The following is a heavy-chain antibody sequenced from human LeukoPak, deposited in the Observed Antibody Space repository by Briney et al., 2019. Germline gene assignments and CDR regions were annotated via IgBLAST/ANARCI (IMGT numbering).Heavy chain of an antibody. CDR3: ANELYYGSGSYATLVGAFDI. CDR2: ISGSGGST. D-gene: IGHD3-10*01. J-gene: IGHJ3*02. CDR1: GFTFSSYS. Sequence: GGSLRLSCAASGFTFSSYSMNWVRQAPGKGLEWVSAISGSGGSTYYADSVKDRFTISRDNSKNTLYLQMNSLRAEDTAVYYCANELYYGSGSYATLVGAFDIWGQGTMVTVSS. V-gene: IGHV3-23*01.